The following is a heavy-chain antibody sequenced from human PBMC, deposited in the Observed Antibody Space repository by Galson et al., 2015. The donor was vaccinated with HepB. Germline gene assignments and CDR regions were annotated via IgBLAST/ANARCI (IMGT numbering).Heavy chain of an antibody. V-gene: IGHV1-3*01. CDR2: INAGNGNT. J-gene: IGHJ3*02. CDR3: ARDSSRLWFGELSGAFDI. Sequence: SVKVSCKASGYTFTSYAMHWVRQAPGQRLEWMGWINAGNGNTKYSQKFQGRVTITRDTSASTAYMELSSLRSEDTAVYYCARDSSRLWFGELSGAFDIWGQGTMVTVSS. CDR1: GYTFTSYA. D-gene: IGHD3-10*01.